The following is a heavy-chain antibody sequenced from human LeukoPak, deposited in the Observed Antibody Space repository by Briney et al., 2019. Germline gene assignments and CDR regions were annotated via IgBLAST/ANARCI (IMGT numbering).Heavy chain of an antibody. Sequence: GGSLRLSCAASTFSFSYFWMSWVRQAPGKGLEWVGNIKQDGSEKNYVESVKGRVTISRDKVKRLLYLQMDSLRAEDTAFYCARDWPANGLKWGQGTLVTVSS. J-gene: IGHJ4*02. CDR3: ARDWPANGLK. V-gene: IGHV3-7*01. D-gene: IGHD2-2*03. CDR2: IKQDGSEK. CDR1: TFSFSYFW.